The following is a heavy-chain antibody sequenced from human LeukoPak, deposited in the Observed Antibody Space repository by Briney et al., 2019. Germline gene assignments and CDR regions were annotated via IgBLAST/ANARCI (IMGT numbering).Heavy chain of an antibody. Sequence: GGSLRLSCAASGFTVSRNYMSWVRQAPGRGLEWVSVIYSSGSTDYADSVKGGFTISRDNSKNTVSLQMNSLRAEDKAVYYCARLVYGDYYYYYMDVWGKGTTVTISS. CDR1: GFTVSRNY. J-gene: IGHJ6*03. CDR2: IYSSGST. CDR3: ARLVYGDYYYYYMDV. V-gene: IGHV3-53*01. D-gene: IGHD4-17*01.